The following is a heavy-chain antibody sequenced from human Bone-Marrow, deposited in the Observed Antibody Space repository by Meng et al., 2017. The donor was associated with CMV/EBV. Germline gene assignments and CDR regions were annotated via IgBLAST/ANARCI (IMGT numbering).Heavy chain of an antibody. CDR3: ARGETRYYCDY. V-gene: IGHV4-31*03. J-gene: IGHJ4*02. Sequence: SETLSLTCTVSGGSISSGGYYWSWIRQHPGKGLEWIGYIYYSGSTYYNPALKSRVTISVDTSKNQFSLKLSSVTAADTAVYYCARGETRYYCDYWGQGTLVTVSS. CDR2: IYYSGST. CDR1: GGSISSGGYY.